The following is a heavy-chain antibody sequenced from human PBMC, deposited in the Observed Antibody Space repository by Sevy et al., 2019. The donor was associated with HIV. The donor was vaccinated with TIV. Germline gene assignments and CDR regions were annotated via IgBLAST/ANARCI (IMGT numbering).Heavy chain of an antibody. Sequence: ASVKVSCKVSGYTLTELSMHWVRQAPGKGLEWMATFDPEDGETIYAQKFQGRVTMTEDTSTDTAYMELSSLRSEDTAMYYCTTTRDYYDSSGHPFDYWGQGTLVTVSS. CDR2: FDPEDGET. V-gene: IGHV1-24*01. CDR1: GYTLTELS. J-gene: IGHJ4*02. D-gene: IGHD3-22*01. CDR3: TTTRDYYDSSGHPFDY.